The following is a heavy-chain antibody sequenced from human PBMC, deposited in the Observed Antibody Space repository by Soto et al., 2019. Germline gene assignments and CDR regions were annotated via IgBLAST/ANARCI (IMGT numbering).Heavy chain of an antibody. J-gene: IGHJ6*02. CDR2: VSYDGSIK. Sequence: QVQLVESGGGVVQPGRSLRLSCAASGFTFSVYGMHWVRQAPGKGLEWVALVSYDGSIKYYADSVKGRFTISRDNSKNTLYVQMNSLRVEATAVYYCAKDGSHLAVAGTSPTSFFYGLAVWGQGTTVTVSS. CDR1: GFTFSVYG. V-gene: IGHV3-30*18. CDR3: AKDGSHLAVAGTSPTSFFYGLAV. D-gene: IGHD6-19*01.